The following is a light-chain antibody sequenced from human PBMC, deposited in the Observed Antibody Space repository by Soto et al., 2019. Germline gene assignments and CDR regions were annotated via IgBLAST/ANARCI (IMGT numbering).Light chain of an antibody. V-gene: IGKV3-11*01. CDR1: QSVSSS. Sequence: EIVLTQSPVTLSLSPGERATLSCRASQSVSSSLAWSQQKPGQAPRLLIYDASNRATGIPARFSGSGSETDFNLTVSSLEPEDFAVYYCQQRSNCPLSFGGGTKVEIK. J-gene: IGKJ4*01. CDR3: QQRSNCPLS. CDR2: DAS.